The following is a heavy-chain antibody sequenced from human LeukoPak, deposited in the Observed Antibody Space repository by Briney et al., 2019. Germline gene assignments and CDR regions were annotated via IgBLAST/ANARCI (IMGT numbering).Heavy chain of an antibody. D-gene: IGHD2-2*01. CDR1: GFTFTSYG. V-gene: IGHV3-21*01. Sequence: GGFLRLSCAASGFTFTSYGMNWVRQAPGKGLEWVSSISSGSTYMYYADSVKGRFTISRDNAKNSVYLQMNSLRVEDTAVYYCAREPGPAAPPVDYWGQGTLVTVSS. CDR3: AREPGPAAPPVDY. CDR2: ISSGSTYM. J-gene: IGHJ4*02.